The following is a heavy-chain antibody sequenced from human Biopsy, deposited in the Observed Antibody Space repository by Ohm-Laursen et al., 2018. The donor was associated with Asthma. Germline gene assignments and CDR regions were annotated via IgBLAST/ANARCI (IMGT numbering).Heavy chain of an antibody. CDR3: GRERSYMVDY. CDR1: GFTFGSYG. Sequence: SLRLSCAASGFTFGSYGLHWVRQAPGKGLEWVADIWFDGSNKHYADSVKGRFTISRDNSKNTLYLQMNSLRAEDTALYYCGRERSYMVDYWGQGTLVVVST. CDR2: IWFDGSNK. V-gene: IGHV3-33*01. D-gene: IGHD3-10*01. J-gene: IGHJ4*02.